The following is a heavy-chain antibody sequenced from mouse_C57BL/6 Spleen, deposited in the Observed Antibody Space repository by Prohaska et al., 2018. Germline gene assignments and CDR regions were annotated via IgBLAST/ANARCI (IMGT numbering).Heavy chain of an antibody. CDR3: MRYGSSYWYVDV. CDR1: GFTFSGFW. CDR2: INSDGSAI. Sequence: HGGSRGLSCEGSGFTFSGFWMSWVRQTPGKTLEWIGDINSDGSAINYAPSIKDRFTIFRDNDKSTLYLQMSNVRSEDTATYFCMRYGSSYWYVDVWGTGTTVTVSS. V-gene: IGHV11-2*01. D-gene: IGHD1-1*01. J-gene: IGHJ1*03.